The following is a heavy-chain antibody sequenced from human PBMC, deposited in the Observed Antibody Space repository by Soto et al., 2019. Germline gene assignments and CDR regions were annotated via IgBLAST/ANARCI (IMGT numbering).Heavy chain of an antibody. D-gene: IGHD6-13*01. CDR3: ARVFVSSCIEY. CDR2: ISYDGSNK. J-gene: IGHJ4*02. Sequence: QVQLVESGGGVVQPGRSLRLSCAAFGFTFSSYAMHWIRQAPGKGLEWVAVISYDGSNKYYADSVKGRFTISRDNSKNTLYLQMNSLRAEDTAVYYCARVFVSSCIEYWGQGTLVTVSS. CDR1: GFTFSSYA. V-gene: IGHV3-30-3*01.